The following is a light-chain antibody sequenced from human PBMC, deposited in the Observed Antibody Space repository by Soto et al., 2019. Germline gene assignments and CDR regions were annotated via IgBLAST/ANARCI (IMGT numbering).Light chain of an antibody. CDR1: SSDVGGYDF. V-gene: IGLV2-14*01. J-gene: IGLJ1*01. CDR2: EVS. CDR3: SSYASSSTLYV. Sequence: ALTQPASVSGSPGQSITISCTGTSSDVGGYDFVSWYQHHPGKAPTLMISEVSNRPSGVSIRFSGSKSGNTASLTISGLQAEDEADYYCSSYASSSTLYVFGTGTKVTVL.